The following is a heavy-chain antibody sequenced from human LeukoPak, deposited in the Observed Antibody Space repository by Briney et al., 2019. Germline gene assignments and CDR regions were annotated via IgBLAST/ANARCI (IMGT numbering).Heavy chain of an antibody. CDR1: GYTFTSYG. CDR3: ARSSYRSSTSCYGNWFDP. V-gene: IGHV1-18*01. Sequence: GASVKVSCKASGYTFTSYGISWVRQAPGQGLEWMGWISAYNGNTNYAQKLQGRVTMTTDTSTSTAYMELRSLRSDDTAVYYCARSSYRSSTSCYGNWFDPWGQGTLVTVSS. CDR2: ISAYNGNT. D-gene: IGHD2-2*01. J-gene: IGHJ5*02.